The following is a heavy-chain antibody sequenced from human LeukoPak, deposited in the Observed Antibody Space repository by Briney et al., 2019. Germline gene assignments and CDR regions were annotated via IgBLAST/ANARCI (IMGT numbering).Heavy chain of an antibody. J-gene: IGHJ4*02. Sequence: PSETLSLTCAVYGGSFSGYYWSWIRQPPGKGLEWIGEINHSGSTNYNPSLKSRVTISVDTSKNQFSLKLSSVTAADTAVYYCRGYSNGFRLDDWGQGTLVTVSS. CDR1: GGSFSGYY. CDR3: RGYSNGFRLDD. CDR2: INHSGST. D-gene: IGHD5-18*01. V-gene: IGHV4-34*01.